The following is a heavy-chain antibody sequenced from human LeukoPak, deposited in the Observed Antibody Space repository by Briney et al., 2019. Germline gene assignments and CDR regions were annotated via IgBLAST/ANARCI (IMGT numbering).Heavy chain of an antibody. J-gene: IGHJ4*02. CDR1: GFTFSSYS. Sequence: WGSYRLSCAASGFTFSSYSMNWVRQAPGKGLEWVSSISSSSSYIYYADSVKGRFTISRDNAKNTLYLQMNSLRPEDTAVYYCARDRSGPGYHFDYCGQRGILADSS. D-gene: IGHD1-1*01. CDR3: ARDRSGPGYHFDY. V-gene: IGHV3-21*01. CDR2: ISSSSSYI.